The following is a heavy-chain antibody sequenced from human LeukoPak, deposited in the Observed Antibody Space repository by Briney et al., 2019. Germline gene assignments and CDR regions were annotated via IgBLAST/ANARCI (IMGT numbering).Heavy chain of an antibody. CDR1: GCTFTGYY. V-gene: IGHV1-2*02. D-gene: IGHD3-10*01. CDR2: INPNSGGT. J-gene: IGHJ4*02. Sequence: ASVKVSCKASGCTFTGYYMHWVRQAPGQGLEWMGWINPNSGGTNYAQKFQGRVTMTRDTSISTAYMELSRLRSDDTAVYYCASGLLWFGESMEGFDYWGQGTLVTVSS. CDR3: ASGLLWFGESMEGFDY.